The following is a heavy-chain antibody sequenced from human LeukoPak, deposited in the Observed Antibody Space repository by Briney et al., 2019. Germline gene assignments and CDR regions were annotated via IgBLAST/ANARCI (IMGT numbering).Heavy chain of an antibody. CDR1: GGSISSSSYY. CDR3: ARARGGRNYYYGSGSYPKGGYYYYYMDV. CDR2: IYYSGST. J-gene: IGHJ6*03. V-gene: IGHV4-39*07. D-gene: IGHD3-10*01. Sequence: PSETLSLTCTVSGGSISSSSYYWGWIRQPPGKGLEWIGSIYYSGSTYYNPSLKSRVTISVDTSKNQFSLKLSSVTAADTAVYYCARARGGRNYYYGSGSYPKGGYYYYYMDVWGKGTTVTVSS.